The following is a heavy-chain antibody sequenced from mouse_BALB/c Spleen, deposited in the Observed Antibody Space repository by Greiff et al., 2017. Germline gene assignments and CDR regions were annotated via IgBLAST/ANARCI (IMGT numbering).Heavy chain of an antibody. CDR3: ARKAYGYDGEYYYAMDY. V-gene: IGHV2-2*02. CDR2: IWSGGST. CDR1: GFSLTSYG. D-gene: IGHD2-2*01. Sequence: VQLQQSGPGLVQPSQSLSITCTVSGFSLTSYGVHWVRQSPGKGLEWLGVIWSGGSTDYNAAFISRLSISKDNSKSQVFFKMNSLQANDTAIYYCARKAYGYDGEYYYAMDYWGQGTSVTVSS. J-gene: IGHJ4*01.